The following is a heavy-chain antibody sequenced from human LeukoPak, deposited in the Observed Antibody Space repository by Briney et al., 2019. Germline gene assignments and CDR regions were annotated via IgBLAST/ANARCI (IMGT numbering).Heavy chain of an antibody. CDR3: AKAHPGGITQCPVDY. CDR2: ISGSGGST. Sequence: GGSLRLSCASSGFTFSSYAMSWVRQAPGKGLEWVSAISGSGGSTYYADSVKGRFTISRDNSKNTLYLQMNSLRAEDTAVYYCAKAHPGGITQCPVDYWGQGTLVTVSS. J-gene: IGHJ4*02. V-gene: IGHV3-23*01. CDR1: GFTFSSYA. D-gene: IGHD3-10*01.